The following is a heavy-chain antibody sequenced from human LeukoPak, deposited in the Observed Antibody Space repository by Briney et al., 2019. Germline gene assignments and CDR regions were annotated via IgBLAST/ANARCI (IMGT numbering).Heavy chain of an antibody. D-gene: IGHD6-6*01. Sequence: SETLSLTCTVSGGSISSSSYYWGWIRQPPGKGLEWIGSIYYSGSTYYNPFLKSRVTISVDTSKNQFSLKLSSVTAADTAVYYCARLGDSSSSFDYWGQGTLVTVSS. J-gene: IGHJ4*02. CDR3: ARLGDSSSSFDY. V-gene: IGHV4-39*01. CDR1: GGSISSSSYY. CDR2: IYYSGST.